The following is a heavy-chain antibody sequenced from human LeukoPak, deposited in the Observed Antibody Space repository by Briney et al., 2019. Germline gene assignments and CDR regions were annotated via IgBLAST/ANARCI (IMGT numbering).Heavy chain of an antibody. Sequence: GASVKVPCKASGYTSSEYYIHWVRQAPGQGLERMGWINPNNGGTRYAQKLQGRITMTRDTSISTVYVELNELISDDTAVYYCAGKLVGGNPFDFWGQGTLVTVSS. J-gene: IGHJ4*02. D-gene: IGHD1-26*01. CDR2: INPNNGGT. CDR3: AGKLVGGNPFDF. CDR1: GYTSSEYY. V-gene: IGHV1-2*02.